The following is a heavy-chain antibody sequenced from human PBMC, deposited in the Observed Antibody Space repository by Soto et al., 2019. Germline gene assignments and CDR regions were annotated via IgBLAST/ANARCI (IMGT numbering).Heavy chain of an antibody. V-gene: IGHV1-18*01. J-gene: IGHJ3*02. CDR2: XSXXNXXX. CDR3: ARDTGTTTDAFDI. Sequence: GASVKVSCKASGYTFTSYGISLVRQAPGQGLEXVGXXSXXNXXXXXAXXPQGRVTMTTDTSTSTAYMELRSLRSDETAVYYCARDTGTTTDAFDIWGQGTMVTVSS. D-gene: IGHD4-4*01. CDR1: GYTFTSYG.